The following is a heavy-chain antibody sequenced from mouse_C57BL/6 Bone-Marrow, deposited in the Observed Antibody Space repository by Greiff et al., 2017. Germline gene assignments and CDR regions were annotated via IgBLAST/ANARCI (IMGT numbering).Heavy chain of an antibody. D-gene: IGHD2-1*01. CDR2: ISSGGDYI. J-gene: IGHJ4*01. Sequence: EVQRVESGEGLVKPGGSLKLSCAASGFTFSSYAMSWVRQTPEKRLEWVAYISSGGDYIYYADTVKGRFTISRDNARNTLYLQMSSLKSEDTAMYYCTRDGRGNYDAMDYWGQGTSVTVSS. V-gene: IGHV5-9-1*02. CDR1: GFTFSSYA. CDR3: TRDGRGNYDAMDY.